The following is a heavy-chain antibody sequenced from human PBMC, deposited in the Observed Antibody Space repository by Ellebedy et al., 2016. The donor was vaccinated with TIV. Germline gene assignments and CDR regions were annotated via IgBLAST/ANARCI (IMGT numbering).Heavy chain of an antibody. CDR2: ISGSCAGT. J-gene: IGHJ6*02. Sequence: PGGSLRLSCAASGFTFSSYAMSWVRQASGKGLEWVSVISGSCAGTYYADSVKGRFTISRDNSKNTLYLQMNSLRAEDTAAYYCAKDHAPMVQPHYYYYGMDVWGQGTTVTVSS. CDR3: AKDHAPMVQPHYYYYGMDV. V-gene: IGHV3-23*01. D-gene: IGHD3-10*01. CDR1: GFTFSSYA.